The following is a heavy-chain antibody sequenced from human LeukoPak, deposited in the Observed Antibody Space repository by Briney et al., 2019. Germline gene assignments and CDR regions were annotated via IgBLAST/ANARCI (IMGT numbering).Heavy chain of an antibody. CDR2: IYYSGNT. CDR1: GVSISSSNSY. D-gene: IGHD1-26*01. Sequence: PSETLSLTCTVSGVSISSSNSYWGWIRQPPGKGLEWIGSIYYSGNTYYNASLKSRVTISVDTSKNQFSLKLSSVTAADTAVYYCARHCRVGVNSWWELRGNFDYWGQGTLVTVSS. J-gene: IGHJ4*02. V-gene: IGHV4-39*01. CDR3: ARHCRVGVNSWWELRGNFDY.